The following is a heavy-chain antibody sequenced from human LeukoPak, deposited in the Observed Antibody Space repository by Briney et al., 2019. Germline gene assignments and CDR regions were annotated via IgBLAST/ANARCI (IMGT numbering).Heavy chain of an antibody. CDR1: GFTFGDYA. D-gene: IGHD6-13*01. Sequence: GGSLRLSCTASGFTFGDYAMSWFRQAPGKGLEWVGFIRSKAYGGTTEYAASVKGRFTISRDDSKSIAYLQMNSLKTEDTAVYYCTRGSGLYSSSWYGYGYDDYWGQGTLVTVSS. CDR2: IRSKAYGGTT. V-gene: IGHV3-49*03. CDR3: TRGSGLYSSSWYGYGYDDY. J-gene: IGHJ4*02.